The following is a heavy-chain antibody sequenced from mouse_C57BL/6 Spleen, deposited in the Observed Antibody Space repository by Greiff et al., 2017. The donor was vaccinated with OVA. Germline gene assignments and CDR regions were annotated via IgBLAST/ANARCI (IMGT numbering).Heavy chain of an antibody. V-gene: IGHV5-17*01. Sequence: EVQLVESGGGLVKPGGSLKLSCAASGFTFSDYGMHWVRQAPEKGLEWVAYISRGSSTIYYADTVKGRFTISRDNAKNTLFLQMTSLRSEDRAMYDCARDYYYYAMDYWGQGTSVTVSS. CDR2: ISRGSSTI. CDR3: ARDYYYYAMDY. J-gene: IGHJ4*01. CDR1: GFTFSDYG. D-gene: IGHD2-13*01.